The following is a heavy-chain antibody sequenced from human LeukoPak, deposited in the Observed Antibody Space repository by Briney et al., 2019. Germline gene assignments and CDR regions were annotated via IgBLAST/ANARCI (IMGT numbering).Heavy chain of an antibody. CDR1: GFTFSSYW. D-gene: IGHD3-10*01. J-gene: IGHJ5*02. CDR3: ARVTMVRGVYNWFDP. V-gene: IGHV3-7*03. CDR2: IKKDGSGK. Sequence: GGSLRLSCAASGFTFSSYWMNWVRQAPGKGLEWVANIKKDGSGKDYVDSVKGRFTISRDNAKNSLYLQMNSLRAEDTAVYYCARVTMVRGVYNWFDPWGQGTLVTVSS.